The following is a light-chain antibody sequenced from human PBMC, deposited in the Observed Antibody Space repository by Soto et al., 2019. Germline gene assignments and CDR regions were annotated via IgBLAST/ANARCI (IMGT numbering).Light chain of an antibody. CDR3: QSYDSSLSDWV. CDR1: SSNIGAGYD. Sequence: QSVLTQPPSVSGAPGQRVTISCTGSSSNIGAGYDVHWYQQLPGTAPKLLIYGNINRPSGVPDRFSGSKSGTSASLAITGLQAEDEADYYCQSYDSSLSDWVFGTGTKVTVL. CDR2: GNI. V-gene: IGLV1-40*01. J-gene: IGLJ1*01.